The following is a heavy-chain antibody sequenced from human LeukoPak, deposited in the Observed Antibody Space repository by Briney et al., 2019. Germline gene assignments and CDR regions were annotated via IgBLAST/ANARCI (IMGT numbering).Heavy chain of an antibody. CDR3: ASQYQLRRDAFDI. CDR1: GFTFSRYM. V-gene: IGHV3-7*01. CDR2: IKQDGSEK. Sequence: QAGGSLRLSCAASGFTFSRYMMTWVRQAPGKGLEWVANIKQDGSEKYYVDSVKGRFTISRDNAKNSLYLQMNSLRAEDTAVYYCASQYQLRRDAFDIWGQGTMVTVSS. J-gene: IGHJ3*02. D-gene: IGHD2-2*01.